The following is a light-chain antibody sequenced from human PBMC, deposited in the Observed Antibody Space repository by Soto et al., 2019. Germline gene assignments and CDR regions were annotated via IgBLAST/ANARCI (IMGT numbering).Light chain of an antibody. V-gene: IGKV2-28*01. CDR2: LGS. CDR3: MQALQTPVT. Sequence: DLVMTQSPLSLPVAPGEPASISCRSSQSLLHRDGSNHLDWYVQKPGQSPQLLMHLGSNRASGVHDRFSGSGSGTDFTLKISRVEAEDVGLYYCMQALQTPVTFGGGTKVEIK. CDR1: QSLLHRDGSNH. J-gene: IGKJ4*01.